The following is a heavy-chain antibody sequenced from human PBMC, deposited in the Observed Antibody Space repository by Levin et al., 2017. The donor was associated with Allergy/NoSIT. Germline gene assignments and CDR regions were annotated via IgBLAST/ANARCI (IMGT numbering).Heavy chain of an antibody. J-gene: IGHJ4*02. D-gene: IGHD2-2*01. Sequence: GGSLRLSCAASGFTFSSYSVNWVRQAPGKGLEWVSYISSSSGTIYYADSVKGRFTISRDNAKNSLYLPMNSLRDEDTAVYYCARDGHCSSTSCYFDLDYWGQGTLVTVSS. CDR2: ISSSSGTI. CDR3: ARDGHCSSTSCYFDLDY. V-gene: IGHV3-48*02. CDR1: GFTFSSYS.